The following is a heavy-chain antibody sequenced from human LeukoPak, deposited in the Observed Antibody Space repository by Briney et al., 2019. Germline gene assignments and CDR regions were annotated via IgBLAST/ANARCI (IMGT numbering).Heavy chain of an antibody. CDR3: AREVGATAHFDY. CDR2: INMDGSEK. J-gene: IGHJ4*02. Sequence: GGSLRLSCAASGFTFGNYWMSWVRQAPGKGPEWVAHINMDGSEKYYVDSVKGRFSISRDNAKNSLYLQMNSLRAEDTAVYHCAREVGATAHFDYWGQGTLVTVSS. V-gene: IGHV3-7*01. D-gene: IGHD1-26*01. CDR1: GFTFGNYW.